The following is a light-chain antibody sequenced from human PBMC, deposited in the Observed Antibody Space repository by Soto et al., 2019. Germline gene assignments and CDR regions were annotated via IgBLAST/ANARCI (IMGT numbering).Light chain of an antibody. CDR1: SSDVGGYNY. V-gene: IGLV2-14*01. J-gene: IGLJ1*01. CDR3: SSYTSSSSYV. Sequence: QPASVSGSPGQSITISCTGTSSDVGGYNYVCWYQQHPGKAPKLMIYDLSNRPSGVSNRFSASKSGNTASLTISGLQAEDEADYYCSSYTSSSSYVFGTGTKVTVL. CDR2: DLS.